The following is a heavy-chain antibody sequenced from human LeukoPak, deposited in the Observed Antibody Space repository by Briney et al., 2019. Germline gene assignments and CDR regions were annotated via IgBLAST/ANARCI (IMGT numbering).Heavy chain of an antibody. CDR3: ARSTIQLWLPYYFDY. J-gene: IGHJ4*02. D-gene: IGHD5-18*01. CDR2: IKQDGSEK. V-gene: IGHV3-7*01. Sequence: GGSLRLSCAASGFTFSSYAMSWVRQAPGKGLEWVANIKQDGSEKYYVDSVKGRFTISRDNAKISLYLQMNSLRAEDTAVYYCARSTIQLWLPYYFDYWGQGTLVTVSS. CDR1: GFTFSSYA.